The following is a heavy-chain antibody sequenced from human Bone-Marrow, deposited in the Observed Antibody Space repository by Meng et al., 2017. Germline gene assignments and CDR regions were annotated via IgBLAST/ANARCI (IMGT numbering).Heavy chain of an antibody. CDR1: GFTFSSYW. J-gene: IGHJ1*01. Sequence: GESLKISCAASGFTFSSYWMTWVRQAPGKGLEWVANIKEDASETYYVDPVRGRFSISRDNAENSLYLQLNSLTAEDTDGYYCTKNEHWGQGTLVTVSS. V-gene: IGHV3-7*01. CDR2: IKEDASET. CDR3: TKNEH.